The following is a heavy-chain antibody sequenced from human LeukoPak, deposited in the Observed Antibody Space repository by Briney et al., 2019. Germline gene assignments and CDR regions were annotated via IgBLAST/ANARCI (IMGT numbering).Heavy chain of an antibody. V-gene: IGHV4-59*12. CDR1: GGSISSYY. D-gene: IGHD6-19*01. J-gene: IGHJ4*02. CDR2: IYYSGST. Sequence: PSETLSLTCTVSGGSISSYYWSWIRQPPGKGLEWIGYIYYSGSTNYNPSLKSRVTISVDRSKNQFSLKLSSVTAADTAVYYCAREGYSSGWRLDYWGQGTLVTVSS. CDR3: AREGYSSGWRLDY.